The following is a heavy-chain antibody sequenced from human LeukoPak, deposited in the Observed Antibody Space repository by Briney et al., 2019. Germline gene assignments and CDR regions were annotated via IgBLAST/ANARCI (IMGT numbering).Heavy chain of an antibody. CDR2: ISAYNGNT. J-gene: IGHJ5*02. D-gene: IGHD3-3*01. Sequence: PEASVKVSCKASGYTFTSYGISWVRQAPGQGLEWMGWISAYNGNTNYAQKLQGRVTMTTDTSTSTAYMELRSLRSDDTAVYYCARGGITIFGVGREDWFDPWGQGTLVTVSS. CDR1: GYTFTSYG. CDR3: ARGGITIFGVGREDWFDP. V-gene: IGHV1-18*01.